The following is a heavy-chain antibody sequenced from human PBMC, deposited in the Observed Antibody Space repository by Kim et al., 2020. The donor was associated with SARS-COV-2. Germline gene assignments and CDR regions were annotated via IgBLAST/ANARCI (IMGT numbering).Heavy chain of an antibody. D-gene: IGHD3-10*01. V-gene: IGHV3-30*04. CDR1: GFTFSSYA. Sequence: GGSLRLSCAASGFTFSSYAMHWVRQAPGKGLEWVAVISYDGSNKYYADSVKGRFTISRDNSKNTLYLQMNSLRAEDTAVYYRAREGDGYIFTSGYLFDYWGQGTLVTVSS. CDR3: AREGDGYIFTSGYLFDY. CDR2: ISYDGSNK. J-gene: IGHJ4*02.